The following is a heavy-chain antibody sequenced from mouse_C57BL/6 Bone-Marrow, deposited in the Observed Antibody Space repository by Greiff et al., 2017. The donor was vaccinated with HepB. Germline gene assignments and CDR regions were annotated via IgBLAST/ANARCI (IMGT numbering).Heavy chain of an antibody. CDR2: FYPGSGSI. Sequence: QVQLQQSGAELVKPGASVKLSCKASGYTFTEYTIHWVKQRSGQGLEWIGWFYPGSGSIKYNEKFKDKATLTADKSSSTVYMELSRLTSEDSAVYFCARHKGRNYYYDSSPWCAYWGQGTLVTVSA. V-gene: IGHV1-62-2*01. CDR1: GYTFTEYT. CDR3: ARHKGRNYYYDSSPWCAY. D-gene: IGHD1-1*01. J-gene: IGHJ3*01.